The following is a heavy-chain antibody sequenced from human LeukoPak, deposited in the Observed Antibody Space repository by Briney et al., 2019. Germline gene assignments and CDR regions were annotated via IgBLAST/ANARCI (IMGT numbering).Heavy chain of an antibody. CDR1: GFTFSSYN. CDR3: ARGSGSYLFQH. CDR2: ISSSSSYI. D-gene: IGHD1-26*01. Sequence: GGSLRLSCAASGFTFSSYNMNWVRQAPGKGLEWVSSISSSSSYIYYADSVKGRFTTSRDNAKNSLYLQMNNLRAEDTAVYYCARGSGSYLFQHWGQGTLVAVSS. V-gene: IGHV3-21*01. J-gene: IGHJ1*01.